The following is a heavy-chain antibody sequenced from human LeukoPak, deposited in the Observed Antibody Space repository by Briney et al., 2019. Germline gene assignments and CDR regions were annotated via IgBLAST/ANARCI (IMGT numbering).Heavy chain of an antibody. CDR1: GFTFDGCA. D-gene: IGHD3-22*01. CDR2: INGDGGVT. CDR3: ARDLGGYYDSSGYWNY. V-gene: IGHV3-43*02. J-gene: IGHJ4*02. Sequence: GGSLRLSCTASGFTFDGCAMHWVRQVPGRGLEWISLINGDGGVTYYADSVKGRFTISRDNRRNSLYLQMNSLRAEDTAVYYCARDLGGYYDSSGYWNYWGQGTLVTVPS.